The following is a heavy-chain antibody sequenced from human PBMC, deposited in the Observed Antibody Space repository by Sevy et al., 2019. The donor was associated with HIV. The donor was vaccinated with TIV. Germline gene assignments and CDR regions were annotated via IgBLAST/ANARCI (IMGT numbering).Heavy chain of an antibody. Sequence: GGSLRLSCTASGISFSNHAMHWVRQAPGRGLEWVTVISFDGTNIDYIDSVKGGFTVSRDNSKNTLYLQMHNLTPEDTAVYYCARFPPQRAFDIWGQGTMVTVSS. CDR3: ARFPPQRAFDI. V-gene: IGHV3-30*04. CDR2: ISFDGTNI. J-gene: IGHJ3*02. CDR1: GISFSNHA.